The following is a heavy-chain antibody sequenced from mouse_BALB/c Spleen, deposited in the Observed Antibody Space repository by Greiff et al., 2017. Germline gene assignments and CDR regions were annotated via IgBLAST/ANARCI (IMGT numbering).Heavy chain of an antibody. CDR1: GFTFSSYT. V-gene: IGHV5-6-4*01. J-gene: IGHJ3*01. CDR2: ISSGGSYT. D-gene: IGHD1-1*02. Sequence: EVKVVESGGGLVKPGGSLKLSCAASGFTFSSYTMSWVRQTPEKRLEWVATISSGGSYTYYPDSVKGRFTISRDNAKNTLYLQMSSLKSEDTAMYYCTRDRSGKGGFAYWGQGTLVTVSA. CDR3: TRDRSGKGGFAY.